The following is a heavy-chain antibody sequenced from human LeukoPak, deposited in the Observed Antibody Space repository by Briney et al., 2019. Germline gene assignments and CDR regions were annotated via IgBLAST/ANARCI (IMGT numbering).Heavy chain of an antibody. D-gene: IGHD3-22*01. CDR1: GFTFTSSA. CDR2: IVVGSGNT. Sequence: ASVKVSCKASGFTFTSSAMQWVRQARGQRLEGIGGIVVGSGNTNYAQKFQERVTITRDMSTSTAYMELTSLRSEDTAVYYCAADLNYYDSSGSGDYWGQGTLVTVSS. J-gene: IGHJ4*02. V-gene: IGHV1-58*02. CDR3: AADLNYYDSSGSGDY.